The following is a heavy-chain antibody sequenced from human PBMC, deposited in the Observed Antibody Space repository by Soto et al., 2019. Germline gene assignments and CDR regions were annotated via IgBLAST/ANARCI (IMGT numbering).Heavy chain of an antibody. CDR2: IYPGDSDT. CDR3: ARGWGKTTYYYGMDV. CDR1: GYSFTSYW. V-gene: IGHV5-51*01. D-gene: IGHD3-16*01. J-gene: IGHJ6*02. Sequence: PGESLTISCKGSGYSFTSYWIGWVRQRPGKGLEWMGIIYPGDSDTRYSPSFQGQVTISADKSISTAYLQMNSLRAEDTAVYYCARGWGKTTYYYGMDVWGQGTTVTVSS.